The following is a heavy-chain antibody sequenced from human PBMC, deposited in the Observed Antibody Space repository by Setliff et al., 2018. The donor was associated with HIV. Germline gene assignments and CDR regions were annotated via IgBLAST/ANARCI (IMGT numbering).Heavy chain of an antibody. D-gene: IGHD6-6*01. CDR2: IFYSGNT. Sequence: SESLSLTCTVSGASISSHYWSWIRQPPGKGLEWIGYIFYSGNTNYNPSLKSRVTISVDTSKNQFSLKLTSVTAADTAVYYCARGRSSSPPDYYLDVWGKGTTVTVSS. J-gene: IGHJ6*03. V-gene: IGHV4-59*11. CDR1: GASISSHY. CDR3: ARGRSSSPPDYYLDV.